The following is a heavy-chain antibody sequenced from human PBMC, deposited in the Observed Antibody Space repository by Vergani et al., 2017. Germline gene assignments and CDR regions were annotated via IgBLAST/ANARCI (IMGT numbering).Heavy chain of an antibody. CDR1: GFTFSSYA. CDR2: ISGSGGST. CDR3: AKDPYYYDSSGKGDFDY. V-gene: IGHV3-23*01. J-gene: IGHJ4*02. Sequence: EVQLLESGGGLVQPGGSLRLSCAASGFTFSSYAMSWVRQAPGKGLEWVSAISGSGGSTYYADSVKGRFTISRDNPKNTLYLQMNSLRAEDTAVYYCAKDPYYYDSSGKGDFDYWGQGTLVTVSS. D-gene: IGHD3-22*01.